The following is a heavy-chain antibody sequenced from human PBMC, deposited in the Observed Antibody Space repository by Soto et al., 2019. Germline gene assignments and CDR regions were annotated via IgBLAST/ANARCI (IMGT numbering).Heavy chain of an antibody. V-gene: IGHV4-31*03. J-gene: IGHJ6*02. Sequence: VQLQESGPGLVKPSQTLSLTCSVSGASISSGGYYCNWIRQHPGQGLEWIGYIYYRGTTYYIPSLKSRVTISVDTSKNQFSLKLSSVTAADTAVYYCAASCVGCGGFNYYGMDVWGQGTTVTVSS. CDR2: IYYRGTT. CDR3: AASCVGCGGFNYYGMDV. D-gene: IGHD2-21*01. CDR1: GASISSGGYY.